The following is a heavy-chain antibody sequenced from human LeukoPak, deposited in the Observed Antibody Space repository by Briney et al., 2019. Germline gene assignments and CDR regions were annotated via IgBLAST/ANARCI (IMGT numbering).Heavy chain of an antibody. Sequence: GGSLRLSCAASGFTFSSYWMHWVRQAPGKGLVWVSRINSDGSSTTYADSVKGRFTISRDNAKNTLYLQMNSLRAEDTAVYYCARAPYYYDTSGFLIWGQGTKVTVSS. CDR3: ARAPYYYDTSGFLI. J-gene: IGHJ3*02. CDR1: GFTFSSYW. CDR2: INSDGSST. D-gene: IGHD3-22*01. V-gene: IGHV3-74*01.